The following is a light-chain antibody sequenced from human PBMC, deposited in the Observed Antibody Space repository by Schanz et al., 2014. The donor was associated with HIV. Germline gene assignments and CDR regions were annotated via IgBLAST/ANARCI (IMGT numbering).Light chain of an antibody. CDR2: DVS. CDR3: GALSTSDAPV. Sequence: QSALTQPPAASGSPGQSVTISCTEASGDVSVHNYVSWYQQHPGKAPKLIIFDVSERPSAVPDRFSGSKSGNTASLTVSGLQPEDEADYYCGALSTSDAPVFGTGTKLTVL. J-gene: IGLJ1*01. CDR1: SGDVSVHNY. V-gene: IGLV2-8*01.